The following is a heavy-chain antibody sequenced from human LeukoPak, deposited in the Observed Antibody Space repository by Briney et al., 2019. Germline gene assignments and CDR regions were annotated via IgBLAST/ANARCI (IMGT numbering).Heavy chain of an antibody. Sequence: GGSLRLSCAASGFTFSSYSMNWVRQAPGKGLEWVSSISSSSSYIYYADSVKGRFTISRDNSKNTLYLQMNSLRAEDTAVYYCAARVKDYGDSYYYYYMDVWGKGTTVTFSS. CDR3: AARVKDYGDSYYYYYMDV. CDR2: ISSSSSYI. CDR1: GFTFSSYS. V-gene: IGHV3-21*01. D-gene: IGHD4-17*01. J-gene: IGHJ6*03.